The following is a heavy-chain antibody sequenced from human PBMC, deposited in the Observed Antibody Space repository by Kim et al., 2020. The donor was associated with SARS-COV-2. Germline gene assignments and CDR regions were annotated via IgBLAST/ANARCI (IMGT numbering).Heavy chain of an antibody. D-gene: IGHD2-15*01. CDR1: GGSISSSSYY. CDR3: ARQARRGHIVARHDWFDP. V-gene: IGHV4-39*01. Sequence: SETLSLTCTVSGGSISSSSYYWGWIRQPPGKGLEWIGSIYYSGSTYYNPSLKSRVTISVDTSKNQFSLKLSSVTAADTAVYYCARQARRGHIVARHDWFDPWGQANLVTVSS. CDR2: IYYSGST. J-gene: IGHJ5*01.